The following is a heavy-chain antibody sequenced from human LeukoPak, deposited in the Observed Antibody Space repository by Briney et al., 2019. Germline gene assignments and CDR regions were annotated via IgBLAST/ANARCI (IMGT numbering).Heavy chain of an antibody. J-gene: IGHJ4*02. CDR3: AGEYCSGGSCRQGFDY. Sequence: ASVKLSCKASGYTFTDYYMHWVRQAPGQGLEWMGWINPNSGDTNHAQNFQGRVTLTRDTSISTAYMELSSLRSDDSAVYYCAGEYCSGGSCRQGFDYWGRGTLVTVSS. CDR2: INPNSGDT. CDR1: GYTFTDYY. V-gene: IGHV1-2*02. D-gene: IGHD2-15*01.